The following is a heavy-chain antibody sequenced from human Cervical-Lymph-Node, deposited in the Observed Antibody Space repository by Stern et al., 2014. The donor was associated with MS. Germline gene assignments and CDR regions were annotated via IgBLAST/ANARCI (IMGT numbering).Heavy chain of an antibody. CDR2: IYYSGST. V-gene: IGHV4-59*01. J-gene: IGHJ4*02. CDR3: ARGGSSSPPFDY. D-gene: IGHD6-6*01. Sequence: QVQLQESGPGLVKPSETLSLTCTVSGGSISYYYWSWIRQPPGKGLEWIGYIYYSGSTNYNPYLKSRVTISVDTSKNQFSLKLSSVTAADTAVYYCARGGSSSPPFDYWGQGTLVTVSS. CDR1: GGSISYYY.